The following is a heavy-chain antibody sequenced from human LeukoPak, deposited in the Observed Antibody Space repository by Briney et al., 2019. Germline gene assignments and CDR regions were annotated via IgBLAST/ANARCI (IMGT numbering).Heavy chain of an antibody. J-gene: IGHJ4*02. D-gene: IGHD3-22*01. Sequence: GGSLRLSCAASGFTFSSYGMHWVRQAPGKGLEWVAVISYDGSNKYYADSVKGRFTISRDNSKNTLYLQMNSLRAEDTAVYYCAKDGDRRGLSSSGYPYYFDYWGQGTLVTVSS. CDR3: AKDGDRRGLSSSGYPYYFDY. V-gene: IGHV3-30*18. CDR2: ISYDGSNK. CDR1: GFTFSSYG.